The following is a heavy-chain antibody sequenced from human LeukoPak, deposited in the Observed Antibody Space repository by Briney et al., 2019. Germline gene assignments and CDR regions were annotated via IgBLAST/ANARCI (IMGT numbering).Heavy chain of an antibody. D-gene: IGHD5-24*01. CDR3: ARGLIDGYNSHSLDY. CDR2: SNPSGDT. Sequence: SETLSLTRAVYGGSFSGYYWGWIRQPPGKGLEWIGESNPSGDTSYNPSLKSRVIISLDTSKNQFSLKLSSVTAADTAVYFCARGLIDGYNSHSLDYWGQGTLVTVSS. V-gene: IGHV4-34*01. CDR1: GGSFSGYY. J-gene: IGHJ4*02.